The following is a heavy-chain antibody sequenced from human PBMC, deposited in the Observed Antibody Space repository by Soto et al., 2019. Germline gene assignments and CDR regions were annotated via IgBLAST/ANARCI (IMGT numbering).Heavy chain of an antibody. D-gene: IGHD6-19*01. J-gene: IGHJ4*02. Sequence: QVQLQESGPGLVKPSETLSLTCTVSSGSISGYYWSWIRQPPGKGLEWIANIYYSGSTIYNPSLKRRVSISVDTSKNMFSLTLNSVTAADTAVYYCAGGGGWITDYWGQGTLVTVSS. CDR2: IYYSGST. CDR1: SGSISGYY. V-gene: IGHV4-59*01. CDR3: AGGGGWITDY.